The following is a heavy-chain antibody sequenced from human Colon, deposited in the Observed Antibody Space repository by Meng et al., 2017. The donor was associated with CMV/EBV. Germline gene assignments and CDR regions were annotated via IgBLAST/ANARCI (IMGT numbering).Heavy chain of an antibody. CDR2: VHFSGSA. V-gene: IGHV4-61*01. J-gene: IGHJ4*02. D-gene: IGHD3-3*01. Sequence: SETLSLTCTVSGGSVSSGSHYWSWLRQPPGKGLEWLGYVHFSGSANYNPSLESRLSMSVDTSQNRLYLRLSSVTAADTAVYYCARDLSPDFWNGHLDYWGQGKLVTVSS. CDR1: GGSVSSGSHY. CDR3: ARDLSPDFWNGHLDY.